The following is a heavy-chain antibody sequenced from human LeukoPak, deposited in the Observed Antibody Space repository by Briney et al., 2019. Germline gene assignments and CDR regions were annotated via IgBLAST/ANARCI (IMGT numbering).Heavy chain of an antibody. Sequence: SETLSLTCAVYGGSFSGYYWSWIRQPPGKGLEWIGEINHSGSTNYNPSLKSRVTKSVDTSKNQFSLKLSSVTAADTAVYYCARGPRITMVRGSLDYWGQGTLVTVSS. D-gene: IGHD3-10*01. V-gene: IGHV4-34*01. CDR2: INHSGST. CDR3: ARGPRITMVRGSLDY. CDR1: GGSFSGYY. J-gene: IGHJ4*02.